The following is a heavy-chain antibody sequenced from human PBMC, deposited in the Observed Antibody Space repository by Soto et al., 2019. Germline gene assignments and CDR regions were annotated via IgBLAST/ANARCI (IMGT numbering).Heavy chain of an antibody. D-gene: IGHD3-3*01. CDR3: ARAGYDFWSGQIPNWFDP. Sequence: SETLCLRCTVAGGSISSYYWSWIRQPPGKGLEWIGYIYYSGSTNYNPSLKSRVTISVDTSKNQFSLKLSSVTAADTAVYYCARAGYDFWSGQIPNWFDPWGQATLVTVSS. V-gene: IGHV4-59*01. CDR2: IYYSGST. CDR1: GGSISSYY. J-gene: IGHJ5*02.